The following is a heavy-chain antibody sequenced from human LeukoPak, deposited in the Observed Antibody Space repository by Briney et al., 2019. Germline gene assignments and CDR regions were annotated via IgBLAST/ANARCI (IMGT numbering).Heavy chain of an antibody. V-gene: IGHV1-2*02. D-gene: IGHD5-18*01. CDR1: GYTFTGYY. CDR2: ISPNSGGT. J-gene: IGHJ4*02. Sequence: GASVKVSCKASGYTFTGYYMHWVRQAPGQGLEWMGWISPNSGGTNYAQKFQGRVTMTRDTSISTAYMELSRLRSDDTAVYYCARDLMVNRIQLWLRYWGQGTLVTVSS. CDR3: ARDLMVNRIQLWLRY.